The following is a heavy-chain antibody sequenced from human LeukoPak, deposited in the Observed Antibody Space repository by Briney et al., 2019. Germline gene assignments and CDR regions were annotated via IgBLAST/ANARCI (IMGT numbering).Heavy chain of an antibody. CDR2: INHSGST. Sequence: SETLSLTCAVCGGSFSGYYWSWIRQPPGKGLEWIGEINHSGSTNYIPSLKSRVTISVDTSKNQFSLKLSSVTAADTAVYYCASEMYSSSWYAYYFDYWGQGTLVTVSS. V-gene: IGHV4-34*01. D-gene: IGHD6-13*01. CDR3: ASEMYSSSWYAYYFDY. CDR1: GGSFSGYY. J-gene: IGHJ4*02.